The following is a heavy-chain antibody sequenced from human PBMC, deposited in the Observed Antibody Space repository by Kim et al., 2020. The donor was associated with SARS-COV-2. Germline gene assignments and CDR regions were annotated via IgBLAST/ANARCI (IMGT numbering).Heavy chain of an antibody. CDR2: IYHSGST. CDR3: ARAYYDSSGYPVHFDY. V-gene: IGHV4-38-2*02. CDR1: GYSISSGYY. Sequence: SETLSLTCTVSGYSISSGYYWGWIRQPPGKGLEWIGSIYHSGSTYYNPSLKSRVTISVDTSKNQFSLKLSSVTAADTAVYYCARAYYDSSGYPVHFDYWGQGTLVTVS. J-gene: IGHJ4*02. D-gene: IGHD3-22*01.